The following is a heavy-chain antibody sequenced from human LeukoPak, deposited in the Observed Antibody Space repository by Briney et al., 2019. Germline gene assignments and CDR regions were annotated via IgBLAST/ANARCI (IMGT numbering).Heavy chain of an antibody. Sequence: SGPTLGKPTETLTLTCTFSGFSLSTSGVGVGWIRQPPVKALEWLALIYRDDDKRHNPFLKSRLTITKDTSKNQVVLTMTNMDPVDTATYYCVHRRSGYNGNDGDFDSWGQGTLVTVSS. CDR3: VHRRSGYNGNDGDFDS. J-gene: IGHJ4*02. D-gene: IGHD1-20*01. CDR2: IYRDDDK. CDR1: GFSLSTSGVG. V-gene: IGHV2-5*02.